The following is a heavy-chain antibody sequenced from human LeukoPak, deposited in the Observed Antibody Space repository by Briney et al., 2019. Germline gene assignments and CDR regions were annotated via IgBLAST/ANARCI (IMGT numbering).Heavy chain of an antibody. CDR2: IYPGDSDI. Sequence: GESLKISCKGSGYSFSSYWIGWVRQMPGKGLEWMGIIYPGDSDIRYSPSFQGQVTISADKSISTAYLQWSSLKASDTAMYYCASGVPDQIILGAFDIWGQGTMVTVSS. D-gene: IGHD2-2*01. J-gene: IGHJ3*02. CDR3: ASGVPDQIILGAFDI. CDR1: GYSFSSYW. V-gene: IGHV5-51*01.